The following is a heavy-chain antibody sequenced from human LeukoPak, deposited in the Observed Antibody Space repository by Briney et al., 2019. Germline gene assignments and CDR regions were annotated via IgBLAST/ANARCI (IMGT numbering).Heavy chain of an antibody. CDR3: AKDLGYSYGCFDY. J-gene: IGHJ4*02. V-gene: IGHV3-30*18. CDR2: ISNDGSNK. D-gene: IGHD5-18*01. Sequence: GGSLRLSCEVSGFTFSSYGMHWVRQAPGKGLEWVAVISNDGSNKYYADSVKGRFTISRDNSTNTLYLQMNSLRAEDTAVYYCAKDLGYSYGCFDYWGQGTLVTVSS. CDR1: GFTFSSYG.